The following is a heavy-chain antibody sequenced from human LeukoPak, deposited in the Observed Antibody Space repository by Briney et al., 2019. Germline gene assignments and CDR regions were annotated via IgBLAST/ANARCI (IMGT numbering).Heavy chain of an antibody. Sequence: GGSLRLSCAASGFTFSSYWMHWVRQAPGKGLVWVSRINSDGSSTRHADSVKGRFTISRDNAKNMLYLQMNSLRAEDTAVYYCARGTPSIAVAGSAVDYWGQGTLVTVSS. V-gene: IGHV3-74*01. CDR2: INSDGSST. J-gene: IGHJ4*02. D-gene: IGHD6-19*01. CDR3: ARGTPSIAVAGSAVDY. CDR1: GFTFSSYW.